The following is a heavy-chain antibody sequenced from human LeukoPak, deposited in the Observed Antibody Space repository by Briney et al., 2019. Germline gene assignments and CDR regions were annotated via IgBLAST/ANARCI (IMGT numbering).Heavy chain of an antibody. CDR3: ATAMTTVTTLDWFDP. CDR1: GYTLTELS. Sequence: ASVKVSCKVSGYTLTELSMHWVRQAPGKGLEWMGGFDPEDGETIYAQKFQGRVTMTEDTSADTAYMELSRLRSEDTAVYYCATAMTTVTTLDWFDPWGQGTLVTVSS. D-gene: IGHD4-17*01. J-gene: IGHJ5*02. CDR2: FDPEDGET. V-gene: IGHV1-24*01.